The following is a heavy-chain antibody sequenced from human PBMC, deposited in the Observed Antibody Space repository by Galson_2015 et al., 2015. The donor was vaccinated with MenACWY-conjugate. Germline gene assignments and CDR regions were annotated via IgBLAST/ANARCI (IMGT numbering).Heavy chain of an antibody. CDR1: GGSISSHY. CDR3: ARIPTCGSSFGYFDY. CDR2: IRDTGSL. D-gene: IGHD5-18*01. J-gene: IGHJ4*02. V-gene: IGHV4-59*08. Sequence: ETLSLTCTVSGGSISSHYWSWFRQPPGKGLEWIAYIRDTGSLNDNPSLKSRVTMSADKSNNQFSLRLISVTAADTAVYYCARIPTCGSSFGYFDYWGQGSLVAVSS.